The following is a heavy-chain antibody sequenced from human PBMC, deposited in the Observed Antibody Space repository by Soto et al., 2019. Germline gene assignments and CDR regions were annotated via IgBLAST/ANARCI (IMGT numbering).Heavy chain of an antibody. CDR2: IWYDGSNK. Sequence: GGSLRLSCAASGFTFSSYGMHWVRQAPGKGLEWVAVIWYDGSNKYYADSVKGRFTISRDNSKNTLYLQMNSLRAEDTAVYYCAREVGYSGYDRSEPYYYYGMDVWGQGTTVTVSS. V-gene: IGHV3-33*01. D-gene: IGHD5-12*01. CDR3: AREVGYSGYDRSEPYYYYGMDV. CDR1: GFTFSSYG. J-gene: IGHJ6*02.